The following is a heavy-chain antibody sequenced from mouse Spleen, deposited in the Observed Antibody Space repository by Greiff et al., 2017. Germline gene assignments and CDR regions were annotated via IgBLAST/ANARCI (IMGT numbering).Heavy chain of an antibody. CDR3: ARYYYGSSYGFDV. CDR1: GYTFTDYY. D-gene: IGHD1-1*01. V-gene: IGHV1-19*01. J-gene: IGHJ1*01. CDR2: INPYNGGT. Sequence: VQLKQSGPVLVKPGASVKMSCKASGYTFTDYYMNWVKQSHGKSLEWIGVINPYNGGTSYNQKFKGKATLTVDKSSSTAYMELNSLTSEDSAVYYCARYYYGSSYGFDVWGAGTTVTVSS.